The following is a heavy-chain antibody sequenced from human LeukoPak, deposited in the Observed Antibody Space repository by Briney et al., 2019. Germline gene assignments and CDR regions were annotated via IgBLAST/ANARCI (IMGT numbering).Heavy chain of an antibody. J-gene: IGHJ5*02. CDR3: AKTQGYYDA. CDR2: IWGADEKT. V-gene: IGHV3-23*01. Sequence: PGGSLRLSCVASGFTFSNYAMRWVRQAPGKGLELVSGIWGADEKTVYGDAVKGRFTISRDNSKNTLYLQMNSLRADDTAIYYCAKTQGYYDAWGQGALVTVSS. D-gene: IGHD2-15*01. CDR1: GFTFSNYA.